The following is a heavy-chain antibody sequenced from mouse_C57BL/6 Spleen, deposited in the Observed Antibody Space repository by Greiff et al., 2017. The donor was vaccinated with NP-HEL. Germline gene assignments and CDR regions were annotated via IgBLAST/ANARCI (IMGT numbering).Heavy chain of an antibody. Sequence: QVQLKESGAELVKPGASVKLSCKASGYTFTSYWMHWVKQRPGQGLEWIGMIHPNSGSTNYNEKFKSKATLTVDKSSSTAYMQLSSLTSEDSAVYYCASSNTAYWGQGTLVTVSA. D-gene: IGHD2-5*01. J-gene: IGHJ3*01. CDR2: IHPNSGST. CDR3: ASSNTAY. V-gene: IGHV1-64*01. CDR1: GYTFTSYW.